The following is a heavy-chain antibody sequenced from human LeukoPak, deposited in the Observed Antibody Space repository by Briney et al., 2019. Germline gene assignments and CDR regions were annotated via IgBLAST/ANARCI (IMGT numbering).Heavy chain of an antibody. V-gene: IGHV4-30-4*01. Sequence: PSETLSLTCTVSGGSISSGDYYWSWIRQPPGKGLEWIGYIYYSGSTYYNPSLKSRVTISVDRSKNQFSLKLSSVTAADTAVYYCARERILWFGEIYNWFDPWGQGTLVTVSS. CDR3: ARERILWFGEIYNWFDP. J-gene: IGHJ5*02. D-gene: IGHD3-10*01. CDR2: IYYSGST. CDR1: GGSISSGDYY.